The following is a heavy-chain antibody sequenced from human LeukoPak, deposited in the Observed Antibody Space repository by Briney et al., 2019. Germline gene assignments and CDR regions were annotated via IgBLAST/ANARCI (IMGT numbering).Heavy chain of an antibody. J-gene: IGHJ6*02. V-gene: IGHV4-39*01. Sequence: TSETLSLTCTVSGGSISSNSDYWGWIRQPPGKGLEWIGSIYYSGSTYYNPSLKSPVTISVDTPKNQFSLKLSSVTAADTAVYYCARFTYYYDRGVYGMDVWGQGTTVTVSS. CDR1: GGSISSNSDY. D-gene: IGHD3-10*02. CDR3: ARFTYYYDRGVYGMDV. CDR2: IYYSGST.